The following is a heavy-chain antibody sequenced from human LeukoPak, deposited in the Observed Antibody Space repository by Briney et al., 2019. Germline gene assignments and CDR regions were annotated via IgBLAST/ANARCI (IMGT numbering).Heavy chain of an antibody. CDR2: ISYDGGKT. D-gene: IGHD3-3*01. V-gene: IGHV3-30-3*01. Sequence: PGGSLRLSCAASGFIFGGYAMHWVRQAPGKGLQWLAVISYDGGKTYYADSVEGRFTISRDNSKSTVYLEINSLRSEDTAIYYCARGFNDFWCGSQLEYWGQGTLVTVSS. CDR3: ARGFNDFWCGSQLEY. J-gene: IGHJ4*02. CDR1: GFIFGGYA.